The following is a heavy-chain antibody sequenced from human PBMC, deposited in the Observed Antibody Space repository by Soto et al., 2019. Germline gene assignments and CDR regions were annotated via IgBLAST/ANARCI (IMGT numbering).Heavy chain of an antibody. CDR2: VYYSGST. D-gene: IGHD2-21*01. CDR3: ARTRMIESWIDY. Sequence: PSETLSLTCDFSCDSISTYYWSWIRQPPGKGLEWIGYVYYSGSTLYNPSLESRVTLSIDMSKKQVSLKLNSVIAADTAVYYCARTRMIESWIDYWGHGTLVTVSS. CDR1: CDSISTYY. J-gene: IGHJ4*01. V-gene: IGHV4-59*01.